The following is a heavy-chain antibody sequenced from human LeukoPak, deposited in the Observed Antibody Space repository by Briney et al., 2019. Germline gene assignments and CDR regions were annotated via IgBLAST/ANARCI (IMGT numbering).Heavy chain of an antibody. CDR1: GFTFNSYG. J-gene: IGHJ6*03. CDR2: IRYDGSKK. V-gene: IGHV3-30*02. CDR3: VKGPDYYGSGSYLWYMDV. D-gene: IGHD3-10*01. Sequence: GGSLRLSCAASGFTFNSYGIHWVRQAPGKGLQWVAFIRYDGSKKYYTDSVKGRFTVSRDNSKNTMYLQMNSLRAEGTALYYCVKGPDYYGSGSYLWYMDVWGKGTTVIISS.